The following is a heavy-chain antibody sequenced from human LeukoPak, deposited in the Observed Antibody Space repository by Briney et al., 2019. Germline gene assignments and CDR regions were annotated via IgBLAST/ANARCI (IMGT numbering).Heavy chain of an antibody. V-gene: IGHV4-59*01. CDR2: ISYSGST. Sequence: SETLSLTCTVSGGSISSFYWTWIRQPPGKGLEWIGFISYSGSTNYNSSLKSRVTISVDTSKNQFSLNLNSVTAADTAVYYCARDRSYGYFDYWGQGTLVTVS. J-gene: IGHJ4*02. CDR3: ARDRSYGYFDY. D-gene: IGHD5-18*01. CDR1: GGSISSFY.